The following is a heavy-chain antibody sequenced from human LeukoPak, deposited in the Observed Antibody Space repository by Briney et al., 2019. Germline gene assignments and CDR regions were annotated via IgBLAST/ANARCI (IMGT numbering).Heavy chain of an antibody. Sequence: GGSLRLSCAASGFTFSSYSMNWVRQAPGKGLEWVSSISSRSSYIDYADSLKGRFTISRDSAKNSLYLQMNSLRAEDTAVYYCARGKEPVAGSLSHFDYWGQGTLVTVSS. V-gene: IGHV3-21*01. CDR2: ISSRSSYI. D-gene: IGHD6-19*01. CDR3: ARGKEPVAGSLSHFDY. J-gene: IGHJ4*02. CDR1: GFTFSSYS.